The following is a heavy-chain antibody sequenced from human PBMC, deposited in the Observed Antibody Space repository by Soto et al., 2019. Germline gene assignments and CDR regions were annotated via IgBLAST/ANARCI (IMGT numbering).Heavy chain of an antibody. CDR1: GGSISSNHW. D-gene: IGHD2-15*01. CDR3: ARAGERATHFDY. CDR2: IYHDDSN. V-gene: IGHV4-4*02. J-gene: IGHJ4*02. Sequence: QVQLQESGPELVKPSGTLSLICTVSGGSISSNHWWSWVRQSPGKGLEWIGEIYHDDSNNYNPSLKSRVSISIDKSKNQISLKLSSVTAADTAVYYCARAGERATHFDYWGQGSLVTVSS.